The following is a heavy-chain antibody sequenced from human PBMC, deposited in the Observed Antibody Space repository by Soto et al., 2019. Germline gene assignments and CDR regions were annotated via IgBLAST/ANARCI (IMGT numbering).Heavy chain of an antibody. Sequence: QVQLVQSGAEVKKPGSSVKVSCKASGGTFSSYAISWLRQAPGQGLEWMGGIIPIFGTADYAQKFQGRVTITTDASTSTAYIELSSLASQDTSVYYCARGANYYAAPHVLYGMDVWGQWTTVTLSS. D-gene: IGHD3-10*01. CDR1: GGTFSSYA. V-gene: IGHV1-69*05. J-gene: IGHJ6*02. CDR2: IIPIFGTA. CDR3: ARGANYYAAPHVLYGMDV.